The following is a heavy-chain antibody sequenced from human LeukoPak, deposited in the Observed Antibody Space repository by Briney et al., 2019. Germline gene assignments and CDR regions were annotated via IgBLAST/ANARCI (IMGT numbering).Heavy chain of an antibody. J-gene: IGHJ4*02. CDR1: GYTFTSYG. CDR2: ISAYNGNT. V-gene: IGHV1-18*01. CDR3: ARDLRLSGGSYREVGY. D-gene: IGHD1-26*01. Sequence: AASVKVSCKASGYTFTSYGISWVRQAPGQGLEWMGWISAYNGNTNYVQKLQGRVTMTTDTSTSTAYMELRSLRSDDTAVYYCARDLRLSGGSYREVGYWGQGTLVTVSS.